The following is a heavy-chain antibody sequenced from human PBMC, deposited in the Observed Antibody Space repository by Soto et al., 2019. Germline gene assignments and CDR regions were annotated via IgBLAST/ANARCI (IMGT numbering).Heavy chain of an antibody. CDR1: GFTFSSYG. D-gene: IGHD6-19*01. J-gene: IGHJ3*02. CDR3: ARIHGSGRDDAFDI. CDR2: IWYDGSNK. V-gene: IGHV3-33*01. Sequence: PGGYLRLSCAASGFTFSSYGMHWVRQAPGKGLEWVAVIWYDGSNKYYADSVKGRFTISRDNSKNTLYLQMNSLRAEDTAVYYCARIHGSGRDDAFDIWGQGTMVIVSS.